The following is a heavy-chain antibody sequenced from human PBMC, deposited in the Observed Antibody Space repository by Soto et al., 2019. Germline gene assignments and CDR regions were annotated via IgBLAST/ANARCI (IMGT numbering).Heavy chain of an antibody. CDR3: AREVQVHTPDFVY. D-gene: IGHD3-10*01. Sequence: QVQLVQSGAEMKKPGSSVKVSCQSSGGTFNTYAMNWVRQAPGQGPEWMGDISPMFGAANYAPKFQGRVTNTTDESTGTTYKQFCSLTSEDRALYFCAREVQVHTPDFVYWGQGTQVTVSS. CDR1: GGTFNTYA. V-gene: IGHV1-69*19. J-gene: IGHJ4*02. CDR2: ISPMFGAA.